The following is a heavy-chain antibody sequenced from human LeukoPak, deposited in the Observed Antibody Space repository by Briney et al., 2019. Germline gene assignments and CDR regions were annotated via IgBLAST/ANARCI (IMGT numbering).Heavy chain of an antibody. D-gene: IGHD3-22*01. CDR1: GGSISSYY. CDR3: ARRAHYYDSSGLVNWFDP. J-gene: IGHJ5*02. CDR2: IYYSGST. Sequence: SETLSLTCTVSGGSISSYYWSWIRQPPGKGLEWIGYIYYSGSTNYNPSLKSRVTISVDTSKNRFSLKLSSVTAADTAAYYCARRAHYYDSSGLVNWFDPWGQGTLVTVSS. V-gene: IGHV4-59*08.